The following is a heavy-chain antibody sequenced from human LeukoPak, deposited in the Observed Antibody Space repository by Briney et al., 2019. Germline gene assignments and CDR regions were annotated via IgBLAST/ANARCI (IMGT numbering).Heavy chain of an antibody. CDR2: MNPNSGNT. D-gene: IGHD3-16*01. Sequence: ASVKVSYKDCVYTFTSYDINWVRQATGQRLEWMGWMNPNSGNTGYAQKFQGRVTITRNTSISTAYMELSSLRSEDTAVYYCARRLGAVYYYYMDVWGKGTTVTVSS. J-gene: IGHJ6*03. V-gene: IGHV1-8*03. CDR1: VYTFTSYD. CDR3: ARRLGAVYYYYMDV.